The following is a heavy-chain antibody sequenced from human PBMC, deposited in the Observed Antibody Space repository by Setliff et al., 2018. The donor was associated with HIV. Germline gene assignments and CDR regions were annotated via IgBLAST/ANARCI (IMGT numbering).Heavy chain of an antibody. CDR1: GGSFSGYY. J-gene: IGHJ4*02. V-gene: IGHV4-34*01. CDR3: ARAAAGNTGPFDL. D-gene: IGHD4-17*01. CDR2: IYHNGNT. Sequence: SETLSLTCAVYGGSFSGYYWSWIRQPPGKGLEWIGSIYHNGNTYYNPSLKSRVTISVDTSKNQFSLKLTSVTASDTAVYYCARAAAGNTGPFDLWGQGSPVTVSS.